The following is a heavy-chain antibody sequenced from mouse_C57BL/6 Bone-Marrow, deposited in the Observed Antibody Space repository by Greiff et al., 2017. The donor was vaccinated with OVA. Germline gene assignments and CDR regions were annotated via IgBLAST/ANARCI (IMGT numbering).Heavy chain of an antibody. CDR2: ISSGGDYI. CDR1: GFTFSSYA. D-gene: IGHD1-1*01. CDR3: TRGEGGSSYLYYFDY. V-gene: IGHV5-9-1*02. J-gene: IGHJ2*01. Sequence: EVKLVESGEGLVKPGGSLKLSCAASGFTFSSYAMSWVRQTPEKRLEWVAYISSGGDYIYYADTVKGRFTISRDNARNTRYLQMSSLKSEDTAMYYCTRGEGGSSYLYYFDYWGQGTTLTVSS.